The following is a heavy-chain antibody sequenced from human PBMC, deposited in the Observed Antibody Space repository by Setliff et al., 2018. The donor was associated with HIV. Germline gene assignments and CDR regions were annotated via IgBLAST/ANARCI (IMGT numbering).Heavy chain of an antibody. D-gene: IGHD6-13*01. CDR1: GFTFSSYA. CDR2: ISYDGSNK. J-gene: IGHJ4*02. V-gene: IGHV3-30*16. Sequence: GASVKVSCAASGFTFSSYAMHWVRQAPGKGLEWVAVISYDGSNKYYADSVKGRFTISRDNSKNTLYLQMNSLRAEDTAVYYCARGSIAAAGTLDYWGQGTLVTVSS. CDR3: ARGSIAAAGTLDY.